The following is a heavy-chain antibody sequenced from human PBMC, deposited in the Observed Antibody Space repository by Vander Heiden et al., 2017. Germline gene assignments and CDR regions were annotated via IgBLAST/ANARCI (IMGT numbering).Heavy chain of an antibody. CDR2: IKSKTDGGTT. J-gene: IGHJ3*02. V-gene: IGHV3-15*01. CDR1: GFTFSNPW. CDR3: TTVVITFVDPWVDI. Sequence: EVQLVESGGGLVKPGGSLRLSWAAAGFTFSNPWMSWVRQAPGKGLEWVGRIKSKTDGGTTDYAAPVKGRFTISRDDSKNTLYLQMNSLKTEDTAVYYCTTVVITFVDPWVDIWGQGTMVTVSS. D-gene: IGHD3-16*02.